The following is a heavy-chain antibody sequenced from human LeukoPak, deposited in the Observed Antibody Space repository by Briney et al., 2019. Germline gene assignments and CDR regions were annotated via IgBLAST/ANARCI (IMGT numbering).Heavy chain of an antibody. CDR3: ARVALGSYNWFDP. J-gene: IGHJ5*02. D-gene: IGHD3-10*01. Sequence: GGSLRLSRATSGFTFGDYHMNWVRQAPGKGLVWVSRISPDGSRTTYADSVKGRFTISRDNAKNTVYLQMNSLRAEDTAVYYCARVALGSYNWFDPWGQGTLVTVSS. V-gene: IGHV3-74*01. CDR1: GFTFGDYH. CDR2: ISPDGSRT.